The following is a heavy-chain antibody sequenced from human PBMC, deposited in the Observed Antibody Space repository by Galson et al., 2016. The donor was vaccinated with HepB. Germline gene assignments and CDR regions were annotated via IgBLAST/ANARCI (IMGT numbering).Heavy chain of an antibody. Sequence: TLSLTCTVSGGSIRINSYYWTWIRQPAGKGLEWIGRIYTSGSTNYNPSLKSRVTISIDASKNEFSLRLSSVTAADTAVYYCARQSPGYTYADDAFDIWGQGTTVTVSS. CDR3: ARQSPGYTYADDAFDI. CDR1: GGSIRINSYY. V-gene: IGHV4-61*02. CDR2: IYTSGST. J-gene: IGHJ3*02. D-gene: IGHD5-18*01.